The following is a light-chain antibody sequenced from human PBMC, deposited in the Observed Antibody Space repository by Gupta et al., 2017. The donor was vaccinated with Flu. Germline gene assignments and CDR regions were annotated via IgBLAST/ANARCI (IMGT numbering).Light chain of an antibody. V-gene: IGLV1-47*01. CDR1: SSNIGRDY. CDR3: GAWDDSLSGYV. CDR2: RDN. Sequence: QSVLTQPPSASGTPGQRVTISCSGTSSNIGRDYVYWYQQLPGMAPKLLIYRDNQRPSGVPDRFSGSKSGASASLAISGLRSEDEADYLYGAWDDSLSGYVFGPGTKVSVL. J-gene: IGLJ1*01.